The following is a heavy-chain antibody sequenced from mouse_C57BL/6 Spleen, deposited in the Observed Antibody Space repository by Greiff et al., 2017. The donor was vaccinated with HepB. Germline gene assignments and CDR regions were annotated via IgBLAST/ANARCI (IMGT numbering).Heavy chain of an antibody. CDR1: GYSITSGYD. CDR3: ARVVTTEWYFDV. Sequence: ESGPGMVKPSQSLSLTCTVTGYSITSGYDWHWIRHFPGNKLEWMGYISYSGSTNYNPSLKSRISITHDTSKNHFFLKLNSVTTEDTATYYCARVVTTEWYFDVWGTGTTVTVSS. CDR2: ISYSGST. D-gene: IGHD2-2*01. V-gene: IGHV3-1*01. J-gene: IGHJ1*03.